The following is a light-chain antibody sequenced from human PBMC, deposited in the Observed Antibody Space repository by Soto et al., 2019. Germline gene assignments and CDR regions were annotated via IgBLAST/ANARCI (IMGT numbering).Light chain of an antibody. J-gene: IGKJ1*01. Sequence: IRMTQSPSSFSASTGDRVTITCRASQSISSWLAWYQQKPGKAPKLLIYKASSLESGVPSRFSGSGSGTEFTLTISSLQPDDFATYYCQQYNSYRRTFGQGTKVDIK. V-gene: IGKV1-5*03. CDR3: QQYNSYRRT. CDR1: QSISSW. CDR2: KAS.